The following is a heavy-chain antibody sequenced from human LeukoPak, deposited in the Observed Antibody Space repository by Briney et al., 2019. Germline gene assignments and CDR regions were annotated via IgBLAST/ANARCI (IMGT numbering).Heavy chain of an antibody. CDR3: ASISVIQLWLLDP. Sequence: GESLKISFKGSGYSFTSYWIGWVRQMPGKGLEWMGIIYPGDSDTRYSPSFQGQVTISADKSISTAYLQWSSLKASDTAMYYCASISVIQLWLLDPWGQGTLVTVSS. D-gene: IGHD5-18*01. CDR2: IYPGDSDT. V-gene: IGHV5-51*01. CDR1: GYSFTSYW. J-gene: IGHJ5*02.